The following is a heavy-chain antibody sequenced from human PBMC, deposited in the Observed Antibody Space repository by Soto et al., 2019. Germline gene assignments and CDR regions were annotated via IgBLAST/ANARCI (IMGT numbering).Heavy chain of an antibody. D-gene: IGHD4-4*01. CDR1: GGSISSGGYS. V-gene: IGHV4-30-2*01. Sequence: QLQLQESGSGLVKPSQTLSLTCAVSGGSISSGGYSWSWIRQPPGKGLEWIGYIYHSGSTYYNPSRKSRVTRSVDRSKNQVSLKLSSVTAADTAVYDCARGMTTGTTLDYWGQGTLVTVSS. J-gene: IGHJ4*02. CDR3: ARGMTTGTTLDY. CDR2: IYHSGST.